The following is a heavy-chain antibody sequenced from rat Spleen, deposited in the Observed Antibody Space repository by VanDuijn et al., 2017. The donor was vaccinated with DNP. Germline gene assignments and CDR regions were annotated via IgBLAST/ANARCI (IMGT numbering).Heavy chain of an antibody. Sequence: QVQLIESGPGLVQPSQTLSLTCNVSGFSLTIFGVTWVRQPPGKGLEWIAAISSGGSTYYNSSLQSRLSISRDTSKSQVFLKMNSLQTEDTAIYFCTRDPLYNSGAMDAWGQGTSVTVSS. V-gene: IGHV2S12*01. CDR1: GFSLTIFG. D-gene: IGHD4-3*01. J-gene: IGHJ4*01. CDR3: TRDPLYNSGAMDA. CDR2: ISSGGST.